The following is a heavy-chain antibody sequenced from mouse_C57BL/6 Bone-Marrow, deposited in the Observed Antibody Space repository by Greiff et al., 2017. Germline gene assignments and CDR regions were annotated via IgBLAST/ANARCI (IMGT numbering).Heavy chain of an antibody. D-gene: IGHD1-1*01. CDR2: IYPGDGDT. J-gene: IGHJ3*01. Sequence: VHLVESGAELVKPGASVKISCKASGYAFSSYWMNWVKQRPGKGLEWIGQIYPGDGDTNYNGKFKGKATLTADKSSSTAYMQLSSLTSGDSAVYFCARSLLLRAGLAYWGQGTLVTVSA. V-gene: IGHV1-80*01. CDR1: GYAFSSYW. CDR3: ARSLLLRAGLAY.